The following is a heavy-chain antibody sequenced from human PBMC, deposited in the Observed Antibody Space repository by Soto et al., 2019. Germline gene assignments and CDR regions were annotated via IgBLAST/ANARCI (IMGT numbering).Heavy chain of an antibody. CDR3: SRRDVCDFWSGYQTDAFYI. J-gene: IGHJ3*02. CDR2: IYYSGST. V-gene: IGHV4-39*01. D-gene: IGHD3-3*01. CDR1: GGSISSSSYY. Sequence: QLQLQESGPGLVKPSETLSLTCTVSGGSISSSSYYWGWIRQPPGKGLEWIGSIYYSGSTYYNLSLKSRASISVVKSKTQFSLRLSSVTAAYTAVYYCSRRDVCDFWSGYQTDAFYIWGQGTMVTVSS.